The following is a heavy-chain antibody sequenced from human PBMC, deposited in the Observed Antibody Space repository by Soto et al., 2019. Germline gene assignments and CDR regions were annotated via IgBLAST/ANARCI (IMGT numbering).Heavy chain of an antibody. D-gene: IGHD5-12*01. J-gene: IGHJ6*03. CDR2: INPNGGVT. CDR1: GDSFNDYY. Sequence: QVQLVQSGAEVRKPGASVTVSCRSSGDSFNDYYIHWVRQAPGQGFEWMGWINPNGGVTKYAQKFQGWVSMTRDTSIRTVYMQLSRRISDDTAVYYWARESGGATATLDYYYFYMDVWGTGTTVTVSS. V-gene: IGHV1-2*04. CDR3: ARESGGATATLDYYYFYMDV.